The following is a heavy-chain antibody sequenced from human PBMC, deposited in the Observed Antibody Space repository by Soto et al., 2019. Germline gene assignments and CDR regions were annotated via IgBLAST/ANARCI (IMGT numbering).Heavy chain of an antibody. CDR3: ARDHGRWNYYYGMDV. CDR1: GYTFTSYG. Sequence: ASVKVSCKASGYTFTSYGISWVRQAPGQGLEWMGWISAYNGNTNYAQKLQGRVTMTTDTSTSTAYMELRSMRSDDTAVYYCARDHGRWNYYYGMDVWGQGTTVTVSS. J-gene: IGHJ6*02. CDR2: ISAYNGNT. V-gene: IGHV1-18*04. D-gene: IGHD1-1*01.